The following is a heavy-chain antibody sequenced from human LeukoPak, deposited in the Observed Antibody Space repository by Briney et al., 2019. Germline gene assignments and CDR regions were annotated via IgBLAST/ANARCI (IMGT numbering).Heavy chain of an antibody. V-gene: IGHV1-69*05. Sequence: SVKVSCKASGGTFSSYAISWVRQAPGQGLEWMGGIIPIFGTANYAQKFQGRVTITTDESTSTAYMELSSLRSEDTAVYYCATNAGEIVVVPAAMSFLGSYYYTDVWGKGTTVTVSS. D-gene: IGHD2-2*01. CDR2: IIPIFGTA. J-gene: IGHJ6*03. CDR3: ATNAGEIVVVPAAMSFLGSYYYTDV. CDR1: GGTFSSYA.